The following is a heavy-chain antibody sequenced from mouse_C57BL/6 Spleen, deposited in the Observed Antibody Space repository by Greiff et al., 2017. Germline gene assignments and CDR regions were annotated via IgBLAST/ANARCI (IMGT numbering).Heavy chain of an antibody. CDR2: IWSGGST. J-gene: IGHJ1*03. D-gene: IGHD2-4*01. V-gene: IGHV2-2*01. Sequence: VKLMESGPGLVQPSQSLSITCTVSGFSLTSYGVHWVRQSPGKGLEWLGVIWSGGSTDYNAAFISRLSISKDNSKSQVFFKMNSLQADDTAIYYCARAYYDYGWYFDVWGKGTTVTVSS. CDR3: ARAYYDYGWYFDV. CDR1: GFSLTSYG.